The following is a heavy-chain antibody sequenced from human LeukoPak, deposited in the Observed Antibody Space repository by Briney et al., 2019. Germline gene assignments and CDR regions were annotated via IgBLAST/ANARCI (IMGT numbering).Heavy chain of an antibody. D-gene: IGHD5/OR15-5a*01. CDR1: GYSFTSYW. V-gene: IGHV5-51*01. J-gene: IGHJ4*02. Sequence: GESLQISCKGSGYSFTSYWIAWVRRMPGKGLEWTGIIYPGDSDTRYSPSFQGQVTISADKSISTAYLQWSSLKASDTAMYYCARPFDLRGNSDYWGQGTLVTVSS. CDR2: IYPGDSDT. CDR3: ARPFDLRGNSDY.